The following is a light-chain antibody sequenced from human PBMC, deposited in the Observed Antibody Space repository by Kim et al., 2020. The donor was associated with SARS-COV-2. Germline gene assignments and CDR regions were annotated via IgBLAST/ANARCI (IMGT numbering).Light chain of an antibody. CDR2: SAS. CDR3: HQVKSDTRT. J-gene: IGKJ4*01. V-gene: IGKV1-9*01. Sequence: DIQMTQSPSILSASVGDRVTITCRASQGISKYLVWYQQKPGKAPNLLIYSASTLQSGVPSRFSGSGSGTEFTLTISSLQPEITVKHYCHQVKSDTRTFGGG. CDR1: QGISKY.